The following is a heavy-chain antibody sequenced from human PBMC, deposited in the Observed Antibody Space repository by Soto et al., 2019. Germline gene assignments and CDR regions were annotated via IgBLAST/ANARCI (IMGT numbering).Heavy chain of an antibody. D-gene: IGHD2-2*01. CDR1: GFTFSSYA. CDR2: ISGSGGST. V-gene: IGHV3-23*01. Sequence: EVQLLESGGGLVQPGGSLRLSCAASGFTFSSYAMSWVRQAPGKGLEWVSAISGSGGSTYYADSVKGRFTISSDISKNTLYLQMNSLRAEDTAVYYCARSQLKGMDVWGQGTTVTVSS. CDR3: ARSQLKGMDV. J-gene: IGHJ6*02.